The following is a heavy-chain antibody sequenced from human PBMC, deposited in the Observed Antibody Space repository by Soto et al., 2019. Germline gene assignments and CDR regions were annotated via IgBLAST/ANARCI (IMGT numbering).Heavy chain of an antibody. CDR2: INPYNAYT. D-gene: IGHD3-9*01. V-gene: IGHV1-18*01. CDR1: GYTFTTYG. CDR3: ARGREYYDILTGYLLAYYYGMDV. Sequence: VASVKVSCKASGYTFTTYGISWVRQAPGQWLQRMGWINPYNAYTTYAQKLQGRVTMTTDTSTSTAYMELRSLRSDDTAVYYCARGREYYDILTGYLLAYYYGMDVWGQGTTVTVSS. J-gene: IGHJ6*02.